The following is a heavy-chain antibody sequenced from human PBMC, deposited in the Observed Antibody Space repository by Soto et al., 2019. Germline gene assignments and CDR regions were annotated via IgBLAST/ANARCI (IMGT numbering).Heavy chain of an antibody. CDR2: INHSGST. J-gene: IGHJ6*02. Sequence: QVQLQQWGAGLLKPSETLSLTCAVYGGSFSGYYWSWIRQPPGKGLEWIGEINHSGSTNYNPSLKSRVTISVDTSKNQFSLKLSSVTAADTAVYYCARGGPRLGLCFGVYGMDVWGQGTTVTVSS. D-gene: IGHD3-10*01. CDR3: ARGGPRLGLCFGVYGMDV. V-gene: IGHV4-34*01. CDR1: GGSFSGYY.